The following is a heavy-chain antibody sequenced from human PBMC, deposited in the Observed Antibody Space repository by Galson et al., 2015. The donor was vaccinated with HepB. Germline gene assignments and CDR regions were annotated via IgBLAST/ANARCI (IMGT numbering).Heavy chain of an antibody. D-gene: IGHD6-19*01. Sequence: SVKVSCKASGYTFTSYAMHWVRQAPGQRLEWMGWINAGNGNTKYSQKFQGRVTITRDTSASTAYMELSSLRSEDTAVYYCARVEPEQWRFQHWGQGTLVTVSS. CDR2: INAGNGNT. CDR3: ARVEPEQWRFQH. V-gene: IGHV1-3*01. CDR1: GYTFTSYA. J-gene: IGHJ1*01.